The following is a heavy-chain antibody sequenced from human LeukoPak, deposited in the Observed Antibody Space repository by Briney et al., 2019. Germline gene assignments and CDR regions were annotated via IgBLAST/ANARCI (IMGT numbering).Heavy chain of an antibody. V-gene: IGHV4-34*01. CDR3: SYGDYLPDY. J-gene: IGHJ4*02. CDR1: GGSFSGYY. D-gene: IGHD4-17*01. Sequence: SETLSLTXAVYGGSFSGYYWSWIRQPPGKGLEWIGEINHSGSTNYNPSLKSRVTISVDTSKNQFSLKLSSVTAADTAVYYCSYGDYLPDYWGQGTLVTVSS. CDR2: INHSGST.